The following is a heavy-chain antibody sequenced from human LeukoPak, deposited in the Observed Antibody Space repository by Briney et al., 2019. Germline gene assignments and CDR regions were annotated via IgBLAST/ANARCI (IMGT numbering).Heavy chain of an antibody. CDR3: ATGVTLFDY. V-gene: IGHV3-23*01. CDR1: GLTASSFA. J-gene: IGHJ4*02. D-gene: IGHD2-21*02. Sequence: PGGPLRLSCAASGLTASSFAMSWVRQAPGKGLEWVSGISGSGGTTYYADSVKGRFTISRDNSKDTLYLQMNSLRAEDTAVYYCATGVTLFDYWGQGTLVTVSS. CDR2: ISGSGGTT.